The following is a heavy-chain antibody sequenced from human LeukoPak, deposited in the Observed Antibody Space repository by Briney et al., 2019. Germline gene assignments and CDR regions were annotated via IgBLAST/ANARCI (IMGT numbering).Heavy chain of an antibody. V-gene: IGHV4-59*08. J-gene: IGHJ5*02. Sequence: SETLSLTCTVSGGSISSSYWSWIRQPPGKGLEWIGYIYYSGSTNYNPSLKSRVTISVDTSKNQFSLKLASLTAADTAVYYCARRPIVGSTGFYFDPWGPGTLVTVSS. CDR1: GGSISSSY. CDR3: ARRPIVGSTGFYFDP. CDR2: IYYSGST. D-gene: IGHD1-26*01.